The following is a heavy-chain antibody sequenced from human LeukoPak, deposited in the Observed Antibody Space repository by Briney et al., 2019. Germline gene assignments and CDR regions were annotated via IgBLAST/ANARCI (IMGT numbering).Heavy chain of an antibody. V-gene: IGHV3-7*01. CDR2: IKQDGSEK. CDR1: GFTFSSYW. D-gene: IGHD3-22*01. CDR3: ARDPNLATYYYDSSGYYNWFDP. Sequence: GGSLRLSCAASGFTFSSYWMSWVRQAPGKGLEWVANIKQDGSEKYYVDSVKGRFTISRDNAKNSLYLQMNSLRAEDTAVYYCARDPNLATYYYDSSGYYNWFDPWGQGTLVTVSS. J-gene: IGHJ5*02.